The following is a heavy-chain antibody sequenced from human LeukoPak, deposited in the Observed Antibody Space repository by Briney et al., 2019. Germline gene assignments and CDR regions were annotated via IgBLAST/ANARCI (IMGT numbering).Heavy chain of an antibody. J-gene: IGHJ5*02. V-gene: IGHV4-39*01. CDR1: GGSISSSSYY. CDR3: ARRDITMVRGVIIGNWFDP. CDR2: IYYSGST. Sequence: SETLSLTCTVSGGSISSSSYYWGWIRQPPGKGLEWIGSIYYSGSTYYNPSLKSRVTISVDTSKNQFSLKLSSVTAADTAVYYCARRDITMVRGVIIGNWFDPWGQGTLVTVSS. D-gene: IGHD3-10*01.